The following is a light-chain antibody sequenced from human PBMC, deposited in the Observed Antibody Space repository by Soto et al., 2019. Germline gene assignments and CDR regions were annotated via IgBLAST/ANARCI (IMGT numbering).Light chain of an antibody. V-gene: IGKV3-11*01. CDR2: DAY. Sequence: EVVLTQSPVTLSISPGERATLSCRASQSFRGLLAWYQQKPGQAPRLRIYDAYNRATGIPPRFSGSGSGTDFTLTISSLEPEDSAVYYCQQRHMWPITFGQGTRLEIK. J-gene: IGKJ5*01. CDR3: QQRHMWPIT. CDR1: QSFRGL.